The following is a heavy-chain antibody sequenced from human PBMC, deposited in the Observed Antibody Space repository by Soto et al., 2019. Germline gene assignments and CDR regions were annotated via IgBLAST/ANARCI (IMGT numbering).Heavy chain of an antibody. V-gene: IGHV4-30-4*08. CDR3: ARGGLDDFWSGYLYHLDS. CDR1: GGSITSSKHY. J-gene: IGHJ4*02. Sequence: SETMSLTCTVSGGSITSSKHYWSWIRQHPGKGLEWIGYIYLSGFTYSNPSLKSRVTMSIDTSKNQFSLKLSSVTAADTAVYYCARGGLDDFWSGYLYHLDSWGLGTLVTVSS. CDR2: IYLSGFT. D-gene: IGHD3-3*01.